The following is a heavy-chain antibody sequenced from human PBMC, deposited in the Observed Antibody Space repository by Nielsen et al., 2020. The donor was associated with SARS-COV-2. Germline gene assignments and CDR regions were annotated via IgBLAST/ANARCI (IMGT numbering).Heavy chain of an antibody. CDR1: GYTFTSYA. V-gene: IGHV7-4-1*02. Sequence: ASVKVSYKASGYTFTSYAMNWVRQAPGQGLEWMGWTNTNTGNPTYAQGFTGRFVFSLDTSVSTAYLQISSLKAEDTAVYYCASITMVRGVITTIDYWGQGTLVTVSS. D-gene: IGHD3-10*01. CDR3: ASITMVRGVITTIDY. CDR2: TNTNTGNP. J-gene: IGHJ4*02.